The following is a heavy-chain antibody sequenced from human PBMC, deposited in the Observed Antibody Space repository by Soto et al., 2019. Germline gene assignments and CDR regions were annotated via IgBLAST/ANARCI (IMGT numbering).Heavy chain of an antibody. V-gene: IGHV3-66*01. CDR3: ASFPLRTFLDY. J-gene: IGHJ4*02. D-gene: IGHD4-17*01. CDR2: IYSGGST. Sequence: EVQLVESGGGLVQPGGSLRLSCAASGFTVSSNYMSWVRQAPGKGLEWVSVIYSGGSTYYADSVKGRFTISRDNSKNTLYLPMNSLRAEDTAVYYFASFPLRTFLDYWGQGTLVTVSS. CDR1: GFTVSSNY.